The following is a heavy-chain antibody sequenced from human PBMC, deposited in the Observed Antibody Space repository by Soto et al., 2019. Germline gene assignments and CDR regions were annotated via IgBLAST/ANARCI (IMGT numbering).Heavy chain of an antibody. V-gene: IGHV3-11*01. Sequence: PGGSLRLSCTTSGFTFSDYYMTWVRQAPGKGLEWISYMSGSGDAIYYADSVKGRFTISRDNAKNSLHLEMNSLRVEDTAMYYCGRGNFYYGMDVWGQGTTVTVSS. J-gene: IGHJ6*02. CDR3: GRGNFYYGMDV. CDR1: GFTFSDYY. CDR2: MSGSGDAI.